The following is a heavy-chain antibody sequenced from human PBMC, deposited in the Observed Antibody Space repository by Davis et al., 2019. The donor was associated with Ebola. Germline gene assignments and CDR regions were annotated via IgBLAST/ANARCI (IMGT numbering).Heavy chain of an antibody. CDR1: GYTFTSYG. J-gene: IGHJ6*02. CDR3: ARFAVTPYYYGMDV. Sequence: ASVKVSCKASGYTFTSYGISWVRQAPGQGLEWMGWISAYNGNTNYAQKLQGRVTMTTDTSTSTVYMEPSSLRSEDTAVYYCARFAVTPYYYGMDVWGQGTTVTVSS. V-gene: IGHV1-18*01. CDR2: ISAYNGNT. D-gene: IGHD4-11*01.